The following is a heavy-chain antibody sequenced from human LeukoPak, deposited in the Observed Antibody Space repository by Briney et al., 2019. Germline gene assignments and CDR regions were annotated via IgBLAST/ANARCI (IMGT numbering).Heavy chain of an antibody. Sequence: GGSLRLSCTASGFTFGDYAMSWFRQAPGKGLEWVGFIRSKAYGGTTEYAASVKGRFTISRDDSKSIAYLQMNSLRAEDTAVYYCAKDFLSLESSGIAVAGSDAFDIWGQGTMVTVSS. CDR3: AKDFLSLESSGIAVAGSDAFDI. CDR1: GFTFGDYA. V-gene: IGHV3-49*03. J-gene: IGHJ3*02. CDR2: IRSKAYGGTT. D-gene: IGHD6-19*01.